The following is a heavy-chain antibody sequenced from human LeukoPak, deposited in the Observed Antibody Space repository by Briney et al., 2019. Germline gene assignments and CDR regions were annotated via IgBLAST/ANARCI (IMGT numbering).Heavy chain of an antibody. J-gene: IGHJ4*02. CDR2: INPNSGGT. V-gene: IGHV1-2*02. CDR1: GYTFTGYY. D-gene: IGHD3-16*01. Sequence: VASVTVSCKASGYTFTGYYMHWVRQAPGQGLEWMGWINPNSGGTNYAQKFQGRVTMTRDASISAAYMELSRLTSDDTAVYYCARVRVGEDLDYWGQGTLVTVSS. CDR3: ARVRVGEDLDY.